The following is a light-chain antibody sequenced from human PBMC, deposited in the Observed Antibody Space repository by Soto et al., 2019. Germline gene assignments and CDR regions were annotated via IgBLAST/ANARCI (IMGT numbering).Light chain of an antibody. CDR1: SSNIGAGYD. Sequence: QSVLTQPPSVSGAPGQRVTISCTGSSSNIGAGYDVHWYQQLPGTAPKLHIYGNSNRPSGVPDRFSGSKSGTSASLAITGLQAEDEADYYCQSYDSSRDVVFGGGTKLTVL. CDR2: GNS. CDR3: QSYDSSRDVV. J-gene: IGLJ2*01. V-gene: IGLV1-40*01.